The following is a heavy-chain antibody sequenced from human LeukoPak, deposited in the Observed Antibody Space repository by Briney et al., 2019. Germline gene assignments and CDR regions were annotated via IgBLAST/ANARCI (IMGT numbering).Heavy chain of an antibody. D-gene: IGHD3-9*01. CDR1: GFSLSTSGVG. J-gene: IGHJ4*02. CDR2: IYWNDDK. CDR3: AHLTDILTGPNRGPFDY. V-gene: IGHV2-5*01. Sequence: SGPTLVKPTQTLTLTCTFSGFSLSTSGVGVGWIRQPPGKALEWLALIYWNDDKRYSPSLKSRLTITKDTSKNQVVLTMTNMDPVDTATYYCAHLTDILTGPNRGPFDYWGQGTLVTVSS.